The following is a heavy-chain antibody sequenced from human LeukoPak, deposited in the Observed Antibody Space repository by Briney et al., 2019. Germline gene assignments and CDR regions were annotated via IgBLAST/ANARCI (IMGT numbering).Heavy chain of an antibody. D-gene: IGHD3-22*01. V-gene: IGHV3-33*08. Sequence: GGSLRLSCAASGFTFSSYSMNWVRQAPGKGLEWVAVIWYDGSNKYYADSVKGRFTISRDNSKNTLYLQMNSLRAEDTAVYYCASDSSGYFHYWGQGTLVTVSS. CDR3: ASDSSGYFHY. CDR1: GFTFSSYS. J-gene: IGHJ4*02. CDR2: IWYDGSNK.